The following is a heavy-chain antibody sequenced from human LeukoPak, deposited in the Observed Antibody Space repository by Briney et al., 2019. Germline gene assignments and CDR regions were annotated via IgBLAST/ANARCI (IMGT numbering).Heavy chain of an antibody. CDR3: ARGGPLYYDFWSGYYTGFGWFDP. D-gene: IGHD3-3*01. Sequence: ASVKVSCKASGYGFTDYGFTWVRQAPGQGLEWMGWISAYNGNTNYAQKLQGRVTMTTDTSTSTAYMELRSLRSDDTAVYYCARGGPLYYDFWSGYYTGFGWFDPWGQGTLVTVSS. CDR1: GYGFTDYG. J-gene: IGHJ5*02. CDR2: ISAYNGNT. V-gene: IGHV1-18*01.